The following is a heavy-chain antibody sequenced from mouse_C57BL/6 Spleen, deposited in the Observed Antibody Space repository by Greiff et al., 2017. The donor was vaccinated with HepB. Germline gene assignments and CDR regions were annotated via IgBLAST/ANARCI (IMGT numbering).Heavy chain of an antibody. CDR1: GYAFSSSW. J-gene: IGHJ3*01. V-gene: IGHV1-82*01. CDR2: IYPGDGDT. Sequence: QVQLQQSGPELVKPGASVKISCKASGYAFSSSWMNWVKQRPGKGLEWIGRIYPGDGDTNYNGKFKGKATLTADKSSSTAYMQLSSLTSEDSAVYFFARSKREGFAYWGQGTLVTVSA. CDR3: ARSKREGFAY.